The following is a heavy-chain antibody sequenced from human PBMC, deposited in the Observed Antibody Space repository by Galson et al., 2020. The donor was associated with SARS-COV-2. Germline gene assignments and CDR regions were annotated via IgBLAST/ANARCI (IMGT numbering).Heavy chain of an antibody. Sequence: GGSLRLSCTASGFTFSSHWMHWVRQAPGKGLVWVSRISSGASTTNYAGSVQGRFAISRDNAKNTLYLQMNSLRAEYTAVYYCARGGCTSASCYRNARDVWCQGTTVTVSS. CDR1: GFTFSSHW. V-gene: IGHV3-74*01. CDR2: ISSGASTT. CDR3: ARGGCTSASCYRNARDV. D-gene: IGHD2-2*01. J-gene: IGHJ6*02.